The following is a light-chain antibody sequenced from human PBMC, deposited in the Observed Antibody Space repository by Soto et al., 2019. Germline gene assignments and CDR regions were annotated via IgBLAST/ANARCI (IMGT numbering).Light chain of an antibody. CDR1: QTISTH. J-gene: IGKJ2*01. CDR2: AAS. CDR3: QQSLTIPYT. V-gene: IGKV1-39*01. Sequence: DIQMTQSPSSLSASVRDRVTITCRASQTISTHLNWYQQNTGKAPKLLIYAASTLQSGVPSRFSGSGSETDFTLTINSLQPEDFATYYCQQSLTIPYTFGQGTKLEIK.